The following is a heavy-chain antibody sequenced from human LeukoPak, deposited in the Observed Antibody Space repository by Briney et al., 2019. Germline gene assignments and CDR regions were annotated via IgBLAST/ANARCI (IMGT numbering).Heavy chain of an antibody. V-gene: IGHV4-59*01. CDR2: IYYSGST. J-gene: IGHJ6*02. CDR1: GSSISSYY. Sequence: TETLSLTCTVSGSSISSYYWSWIRQPPGKGLEWIGYIYYSGSTNYNPSLKSRVTISVDTSKNQFSLKLSSVTAADTAVYYCARAGSMIVVAYYGMDVWGQGTTVTVSS. D-gene: IGHD3-22*01. CDR3: ARAGSMIVVAYYGMDV.